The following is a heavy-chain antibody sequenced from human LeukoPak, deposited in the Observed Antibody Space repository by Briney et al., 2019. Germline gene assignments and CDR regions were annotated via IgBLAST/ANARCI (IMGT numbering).Heavy chain of an antibody. V-gene: IGHV1-24*01. Sequence: GASVKVSCKVSGFTLSELSIHWVRQAPGKGLEWLGGFDPEDGEIIYAQKFQGRVTMSDDTSTDTAYMELGSLRSDDTAVYYCAADRGDYSGSYWTAFDIWGQGTMVTVSS. CDR2: FDPEDGEI. CDR1: GFTLSELS. CDR3: AADRGDYSGSYWTAFDI. D-gene: IGHD1-26*01. J-gene: IGHJ3*02.